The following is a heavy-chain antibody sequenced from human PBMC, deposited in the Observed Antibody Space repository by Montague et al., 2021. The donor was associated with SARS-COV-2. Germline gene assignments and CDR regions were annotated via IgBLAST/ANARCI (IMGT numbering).Heavy chain of an antibody. Sequence: SETLSLTCTVSSDSISSGKYFWTWIQQPPGKGLEWIGYIFYTGSANYNPSLKSRVTISVDTSKNQFSLKLSSVTAADTAVYYCASDPWRITSFGVVTWYGMDVWGQGTMVTVSS. D-gene: IGHD3-3*01. CDR3: ASDPWRITSFGVVTWYGMDV. V-gene: IGHV4-61*01. CDR2: IFYTGSA. CDR1: SDSISSGKYF. J-gene: IGHJ6*02.